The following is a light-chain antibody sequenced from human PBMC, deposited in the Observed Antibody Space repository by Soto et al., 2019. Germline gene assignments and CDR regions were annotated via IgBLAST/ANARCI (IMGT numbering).Light chain of an antibody. CDR2: GAS. CDR1: QSVSSSY. CDR3: QQSYSRPRA. V-gene: IGKV3-20*01. J-gene: IGKJ1*01. Sequence: EIVLTQSPGTLSLSPGERATLSCRASQSVSSSYLAWYQQKPGQAPRLLIYGASSRATGIPDRFSGSGSGTDFTLTISSLQPEDFATYFCQQSYSRPRAFGQGTKVDIK.